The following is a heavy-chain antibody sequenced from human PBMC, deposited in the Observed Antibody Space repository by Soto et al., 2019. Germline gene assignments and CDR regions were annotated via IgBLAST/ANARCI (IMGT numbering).Heavy chain of an antibody. CDR2: IIPIFGTT. CDR3: AKDGGADAYFGNWLDP. CDR1: GGTFSNYA. Sequence: QVHLVQSGAEVKKPGSSVNVSCKASGGTFSNYAISWVRQAPGQGLGWVGRIIPIFGTTNVAQKFQGRVTMTADESTTTAYMELSGLRSDDTAVYHSAKDGGADAYFGNWLDPWGQGTLVTVSS. D-gene: IGHD1-26*01. J-gene: IGHJ5*02. V-gene: IGHV1-69*15.